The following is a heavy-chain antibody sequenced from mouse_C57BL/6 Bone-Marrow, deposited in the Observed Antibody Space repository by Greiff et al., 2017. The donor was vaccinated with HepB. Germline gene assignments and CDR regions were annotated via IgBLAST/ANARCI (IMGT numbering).Heavy chain of an antibody. CDR2: IYPGDGDT. CDR3: ARSGYGNFFDY. Sequence: VKLQQSGPELVKPGASVKISCKASGYAFSSSWMNWVKQRPGKGLEWIGRIYPGDGDTNYNGKFKGKATLTADKSSSTAYMQLSSLTSEDSAVYFWARSGYGNFFDYWGQGTTLTVSS. V-gene: IGHV1-82*01. CDR1: GYAFSSSW. D-gene: IGHD2-1*01. J-gene: IGHJ2*01.